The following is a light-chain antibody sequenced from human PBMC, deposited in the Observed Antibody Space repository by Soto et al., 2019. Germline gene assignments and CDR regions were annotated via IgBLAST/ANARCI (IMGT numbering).Light chain of an antibody. V-gene: IGKV2-30*01. CDR3: MQGTHWPRT. CDR1: QSLVFSDGNTY. Sequence: DVVMTQSPLSLPVTLGQPASISCRSSQSLVFSDGNTYLNWFQQRPGQSPRRLIYKVSNRDSGVPDRLGGSGSGTDFTLKISRVEAEDVGVYYCMQGTHWPRTFGQGTKVEIK. J-gene: IGKJ1*01. CDR2: KVS.